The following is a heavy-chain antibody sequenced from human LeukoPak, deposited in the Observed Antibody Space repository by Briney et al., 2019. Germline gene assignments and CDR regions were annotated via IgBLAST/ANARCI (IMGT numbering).Heavy chain of an antibody. V-gene: IGHV4-59*08. CDR3: ARHLVRRLPKEFDAFDI. J-gene: IGHJ3*02. D-gene: IGHD4-11*01. Sequence: PSETLSLTCTVSGGSISSYYWSWIRQPPGKGLEWIGYIYYSGSTNYNPSLKSRVTISVDTSKNQFSLKLSSVTAADTAVYYCARHLVRRLPKEFDAFDIWGQGTMVTVSS. CDR1: GGSISSYY. CDR2: IYYSGST.